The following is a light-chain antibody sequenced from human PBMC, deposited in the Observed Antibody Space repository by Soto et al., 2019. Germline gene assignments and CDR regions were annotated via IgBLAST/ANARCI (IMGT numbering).Light chain of an antibody. V-gene: IGLV2-14*01. Sequence: QSALTQPASVSGSPGQSITISCTGTSSDVGNYNYVSWYQQHPGKAPKLMIYEVNKRPSGVSNRFSGSKSGNTASLTISGLQAEDEADYYCSSFTTTSTYVFGAGTKLTVL. J-gene: IGLJ1*01. CDR1: SSDVGNYNY. CDR2: EVN. CDR3: SSFTTTSTYV.